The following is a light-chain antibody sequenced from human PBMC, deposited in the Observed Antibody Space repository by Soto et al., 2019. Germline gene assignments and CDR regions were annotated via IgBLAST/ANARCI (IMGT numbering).Light chain of an antibody. V-gene: IGKV1-5*01. Sequence: DIQMTQSPSTLSASGGDRVTITCRASQSLSNYLAWYQQTPGKAPKLLIYDASTLERGVPSRFSGTGSGTEFTLTISSLHPDDFATYYCQQYHRSSITFGQGTRLEIK. CDR2: DAS. J-gene: IGKJ5*01. CDR3: QQYHRSSIT. CDR1: QSLSNY.